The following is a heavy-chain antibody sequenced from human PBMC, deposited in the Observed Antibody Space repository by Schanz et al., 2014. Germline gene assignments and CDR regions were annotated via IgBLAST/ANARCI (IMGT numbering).Heavy chain of an antibody. D-gene: IGHD3-3*01. CDR1: NYIFTKYY. J-gene: IGHJ3*02. CDR2: INPYDDTI. Sequence: QVQLVQSGAEVKKPGDSVKLSCKASNYIFTKYYIHCVRQAPGQGLEWMGLINPYDDTIDYAKKFQGRFTMTRDTSTTTVYMELSSLRSDDTAMYYCVTEKRMESGTWAKAFDIWGQGTWVTVSS. CDR3: VTEKRMESGTWAKAFDI. V-gene: IGHV1-46*01.